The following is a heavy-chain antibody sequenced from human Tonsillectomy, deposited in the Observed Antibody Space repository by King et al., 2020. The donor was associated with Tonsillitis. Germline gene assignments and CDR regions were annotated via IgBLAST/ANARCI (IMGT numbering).Heavy chain of an antibody. V-gene: IGHV4-4*02. D-gene: IGHD2-21*02. CDR3: ARGCGGDCYSGEGGAFDI. CDR2: IYHSGST. Sequence: QVQLQESGPGLVKPSGTLSLTCAVSGGSISSSNWWSWVRQPPGKGLEWIGEIYHSGSTNYNPSLKSRVTISVDKSKNQFSLKLSSVTAADTTVYYCARGCGGDCYSGEGGAFDIWGQGTMVTVSS. CDR1: GGSISSSNW. J-gene: IGHJ3*02.